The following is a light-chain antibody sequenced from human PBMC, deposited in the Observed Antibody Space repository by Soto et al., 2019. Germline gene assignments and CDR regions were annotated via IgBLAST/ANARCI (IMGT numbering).Light chain of an antibody. J-gene: IGKJ5*01. CDR2: GAS. Sequence: EIVLTQSPGTLSLSPGERVTLSCSASQNVRTNYLAWYQQKPGQAPRLLIYGASNRATGIPDRFSGSGSGTDFTLTISRLEPEDFAVYYCQQYDNSPITFGQGTRLEIK. CDR1: QNVRTNY. CDR3: QQYDNSPIT. V-gene: IGKV3-20*01.